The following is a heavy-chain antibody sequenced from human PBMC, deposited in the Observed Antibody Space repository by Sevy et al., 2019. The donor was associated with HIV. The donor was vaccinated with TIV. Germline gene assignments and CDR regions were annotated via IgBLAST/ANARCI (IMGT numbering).Heavy chain of an antibody. D-gene: IGHD1-1*01. J-gene: IGHJ6*02. CDR3: AKLETVYYYGMDV. Sequence: SETLSLTCNVSGGSISSSYYWGWIRQPPGKGLEWIGSIYYTGSTYYKTSLKSRITVTVDRSKNRLSLRRTTVTAADTAVYYCAKLETVYYYGMDVWGQGIMVTVSS. CDR1: GGSISSSYY. V-gene: IGHV4-39*01. CDR2: IYYTGST.